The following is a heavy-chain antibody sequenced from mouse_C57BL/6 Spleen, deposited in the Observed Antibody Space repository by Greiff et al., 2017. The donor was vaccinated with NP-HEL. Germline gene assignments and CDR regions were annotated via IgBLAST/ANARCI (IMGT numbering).Heavy chain of an antibody. Sequence: QVQLQQPGTELVKPGASVKLSCKASGYTFTSYWMHWVKQRPGQGLEWIGNINPSNGGTNYNEKFKSKATLTVDKPSSTAYMQLSSLTSEDSAVYYCARSGRRGDYFDYWGQGTTLTVSS. V-gene: IGHV1-53*01. D-gene: IGHD3-1*01. J-gene: IGHJ2*01. CDR2: INPSNGGT. CDR1: GYTFTSYW. CDR3: ARSGRRGDYFDY.